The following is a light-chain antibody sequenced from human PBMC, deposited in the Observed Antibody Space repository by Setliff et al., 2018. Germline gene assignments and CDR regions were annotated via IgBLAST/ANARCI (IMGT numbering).Light chain of an antibody. CDR1: NSDVGAYNF. CDR3: ASYTSGTTYV. Sequence: QSALAQPASVSGSPGQSITISCSGTNSDVGAYNFVSWYQQHPGKAPKLMIYDVSNRPSGVSNRFSGSKAGNSASLTISGLQAEDEADYYCASYTSGTTYVFGTGTKVTVL. J-gene: IGLJ1*01. V-gene: IGLV2-14*01. CDR2: DVS.